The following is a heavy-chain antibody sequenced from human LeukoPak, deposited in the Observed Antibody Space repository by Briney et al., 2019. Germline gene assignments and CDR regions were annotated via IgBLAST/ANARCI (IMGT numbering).Heavy chain of an antibody. CDR1: GFTFSSSA. V-gene: IGHV3-64D*06. J-gene: IGHJ3*02. Sequence: GGSLRLSCSASGFTFSSSAMHWVRQAPGKGLEYVSTISSNGGNTYYADSVKGRFTISRDNSRNTLYLQMSSLRAEDTAVYYCARVGGSNAFDIWGQGTMVIVSS. D-gene: IGHD1-26*01. CDR2: ISSNGGNT. CDR3: ARVGGSNAFDI.